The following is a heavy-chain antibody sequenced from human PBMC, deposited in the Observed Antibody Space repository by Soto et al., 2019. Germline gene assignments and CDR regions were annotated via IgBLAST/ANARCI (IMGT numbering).Heavy chain of an antibody. CDR2: IYWDDEK. J-gene: IGHJ5*02. V-gene: IGHV2-5*02. D-gene: IGHD3-9*01. CDR3: VHRPNTYYDILTGYSKNWFGP. Sequence: QITLKESGPSLVKPTQTLTLTCTFSGFSLRTSGMGVGWIRQPPGKALEWLALIYWDDEKRYSPSLKSRLTITKDTSKNQVVLTMTNMDPVDTATYYCVHRPNTYYDILTGYSKNWFGPWGQGNLVTVSS. CDR1: GFSLRTSGMG.